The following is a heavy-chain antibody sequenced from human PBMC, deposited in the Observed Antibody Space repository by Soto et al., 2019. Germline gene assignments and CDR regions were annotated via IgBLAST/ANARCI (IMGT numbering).Heavy chain of an antibody. CDR3: ARRTFDY. J-gene: IGHJ4*02. Sequence: QVQLQESGPGLVKPSGTLSLTCAVSGGSISSSNWWSWVRQPPGKGLEWIGEIKHSGSTNYNPSLQSRVTISVDKSKNQFSLNLTSVTAADTALYYCARRTFDYWGQGALVTVSS. CDR2: IKHSGST. V-gene: IGHV4-4*02. CDR1: GGSISSSNW.